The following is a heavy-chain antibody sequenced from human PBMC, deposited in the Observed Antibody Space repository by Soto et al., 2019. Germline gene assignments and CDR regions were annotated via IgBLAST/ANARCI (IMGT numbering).Heavy chain of an antibody. D-gene: IGHD3-10*01. V-gene: IGHV3-21*01. CDR3: ARDRRGFGELLVIEGDAFDI. J-gene: IGHJ3*02. CDR1: GFTFSSYS. CDR2: ISSSSSYI. Sequence: GGSLRLSCAASGFTFSSYSMNWVRQAPGKGLEWVSSISSSSSYIYYADSVKGRFTISRDNAKNSLYLQMNSLRAEDTAVYYCARDRRGFGELLVIEGDAFDIWGQGTMVTVSS.